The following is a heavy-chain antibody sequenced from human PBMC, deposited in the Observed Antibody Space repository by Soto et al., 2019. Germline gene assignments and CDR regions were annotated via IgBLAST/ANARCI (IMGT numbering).Heavy chain of an antibody. CDR1: GFTFSSYA. V-gene: IGHV3-23*01. CDR3: ATAYSSGWYPVGYYYGMDV. CDR2: ISGSGGST. D-gene: IGHD6-19*01. Sequence: VGSLILSCAASGFTFSSYAMSWVRQAPGKGRGWVSAISGSGGSTYYADSVKGRFTISRDNSKNTLYLQMNSLRAEDTAVYYCATAYSSGWYPVGYYYGMDVWDQGTTVTVSS. J-gene: IGHJ6*02.